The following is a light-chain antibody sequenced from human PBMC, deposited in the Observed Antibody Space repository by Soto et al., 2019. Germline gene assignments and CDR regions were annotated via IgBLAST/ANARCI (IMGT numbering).Light chain of an antibody. V-gene: IGLV2-14*01. CDR2: EVS. CDR3: SSYTSTTTLV. J-gene: IGLJ1*01. Sequence: QSVLTQPASVSGSPGQSITISCTGTSSDVGTYNYVSWYQQHPGKVPKLMIYEVSDRPSGVSNRCSGSKSGNTASLTISGLQAEDEADYYCSSYTSTTTLVFGTVTKLTVL. CDR1: SSDVGTYNY.